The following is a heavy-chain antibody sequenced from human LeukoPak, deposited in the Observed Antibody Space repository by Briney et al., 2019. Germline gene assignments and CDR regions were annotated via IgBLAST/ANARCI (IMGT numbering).Heavy chain of an antibody. CDR2: IYYSGST. D-gene: IGHD3-22*01. CDR1: GGSISGSSYY. V-gene: IGHV4-39*01. J-gene: IGHJ4*02. Sequence: SETLSLTCTVSGGSISGSSYYWGWIRQPPGKGLEWIGSIYYSGSTYYNPSLKSRVTISVDTSKNQFSLKLSSVTAADTAVYYCARQFNYYDSSGYPLDYWGQGTLVTVSS. CDR3: ARQFNYYDSSGYPLDY.